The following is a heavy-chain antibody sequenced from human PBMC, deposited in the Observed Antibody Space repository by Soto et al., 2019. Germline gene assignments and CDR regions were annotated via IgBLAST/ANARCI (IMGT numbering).Heavy chain of an antibody. CDR2: VYFTGST. D-gene: IGHD3-22*01. J-gene: IGHJ4*01. CDR3: ASFPVIPGRDSPLIFDY. Sequence: SETLSLTCTVSGGSISSHYWSWLRQPPGKALEWMGYVYFTGSTNYSPSLESRLTILVDTSKNQFSLKLTSVTAADTAVYYCASFPVIPGRDSPLIFDYWGQGTLVTVSS. CDR1: GGSISSHY. V-gene: IGHV4-59*08.